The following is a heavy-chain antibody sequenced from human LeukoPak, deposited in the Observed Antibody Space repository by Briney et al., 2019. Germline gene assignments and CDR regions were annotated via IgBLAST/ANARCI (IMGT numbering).Heavy chain of an antibody. J-gene: IGHJ4*02. CDR2: IWYDGSYK. Sequence: GGSLRLSCAASGFTFSNYGMHWVRQALGKGLDWVAVIWYDGSYKYYADSVKGRFTISRDNSKNTLYLQMNSLRAEDTAVYYAAKVVQYTASTGTGLDYWGRGTLVTVSS. V-gene: IGHV3-33*06. CDR3: AKVVQYTASTGTGLDY. D-gene: IGHD6-13*01. CDR1: GFTFSNYG.